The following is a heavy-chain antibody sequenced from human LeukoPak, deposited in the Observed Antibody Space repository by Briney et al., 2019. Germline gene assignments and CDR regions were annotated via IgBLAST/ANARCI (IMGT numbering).Heavy chain of an antibody. J-gene: IGHJ4*02. CDR1: GYSISSGYY. CDR2: IFHNGNV. Sequence: PSETLSLTCSVSGYSISSGYYWGWIRQSPGKGLQWIGSIFHNGNVYYNPSLKSRVTISVDTSKNQFSLKLSSVTAADTAVYYCASPYSGSFTSFDYWGQGTLVTVSS. CDR3: ASPYSGSFTSFDY. D-gene: IGHD1-26*01. V-gene: IGHV4-38-2*02.